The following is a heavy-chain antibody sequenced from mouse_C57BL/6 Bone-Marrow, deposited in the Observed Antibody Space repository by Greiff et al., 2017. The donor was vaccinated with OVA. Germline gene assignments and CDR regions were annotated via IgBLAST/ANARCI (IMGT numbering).Heavy chain of an antibody. D-gene: IGHD4-1*01. V-gene: IGHV1-50*01. J-gene: IGHJ1*03. CDR2: IDPSDGYT. CDR1: GYTFTSYW. CDR3: AKESWERINWDFDV. Sequence: QVQLQQPGAELVKPGASVKLSCKASGYTFTSYWMQWVKQRPGQGLEWIGKIDPSDGYTNYNQKFKGKATLTVDTSSSPAYMQLSRLTSEDSAVDDCAKESWERINWDFDVWGTGTTLTVSS.